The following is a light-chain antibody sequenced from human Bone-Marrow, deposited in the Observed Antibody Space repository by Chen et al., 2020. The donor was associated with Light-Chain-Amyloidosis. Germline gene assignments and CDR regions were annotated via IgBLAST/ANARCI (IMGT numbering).Light chain of an antibody. J-gene: IGLJ3*02. V-gene: IGLV3-21*02. CDR3: QVWDRSSDRPV. CDR2: DDS. CDR1: NIGSTS. Sequence: SYVLTQPSSVSVAPGQTATIACGGNNIGSTSVHWYQQTPGQAPLLFVYDDSDRTSGIPERWAGANSGNTATLTMSRVEAGDEADYYCQVWDRSSDRPVFGGGTKLTVL.